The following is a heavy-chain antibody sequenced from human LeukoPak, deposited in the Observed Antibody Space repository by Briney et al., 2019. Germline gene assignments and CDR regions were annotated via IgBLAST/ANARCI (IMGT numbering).Heavy chain of an antibody. CDR3: ARGDSSGYYVVSFDY. V-gene: IGHV3-30*03. J-gene: IGHJ4*02. CDR1: GFTFRNYG. CDR2: ISYDESDK. D-gene: IGHD3-22*01. Sequence: QPRRSLRLSCAVSGFTFRNYGMHWVRQAPGKGLEWVAVISYDESDKYYGDSVKGRFTISRDNSKNTVYLQMNSLRAEDTAVYYCARGDSSGYYVVSFDYWGQGTLVTVSS.